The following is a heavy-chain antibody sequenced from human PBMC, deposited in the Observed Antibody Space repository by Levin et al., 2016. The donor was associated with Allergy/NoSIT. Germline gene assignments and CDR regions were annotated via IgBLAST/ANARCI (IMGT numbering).Heavy chain of an antibody. J-gene: IGHJ4*02. Sequence: GGSLRLSCAASGFTFGISAMGWVRQAPGKGLEWISSIDSGLGATYYADSVRGRFTISRDNSMNMLYLQLNSLRAEDTAVYYCAKAQTATVVPMDWGQGTLVTVSS. V-gene: IGHV3-23*01. CDR3: AKAQTATVVPMD. CDR2: IDSGLGAT. CDR1: GFTFGISA. D-gene: IGHD4-23*01.